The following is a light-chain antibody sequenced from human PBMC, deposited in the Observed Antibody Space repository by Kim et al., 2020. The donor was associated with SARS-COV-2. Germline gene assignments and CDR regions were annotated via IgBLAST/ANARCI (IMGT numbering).Light chain of an antibody. V-gene: IGLV3-19*01. CDR3: NSRDSSGNHLGVV. CDR2: AKN. CDR1: SLRSYY. Sequence: SSELTQDPAVSVALGQTVRITCQGDSLRSYYASWYQQKPGQAPVLVIYAKNNRPSGIPDRFSGFSSGNTASLTITGAQAEDEADYYCNSRDSSGNHLGVVFGGGTKLTVL. J-gene: IGLJ2*01.